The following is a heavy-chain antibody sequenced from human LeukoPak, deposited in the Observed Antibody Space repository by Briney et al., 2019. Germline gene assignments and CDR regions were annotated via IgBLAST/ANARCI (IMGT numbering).Heavy chain of an antibody. V-gene: IGHV4-4*09. Sequence: SETLSLTCTVSGGSISSYYWSWIRQPPGKGLEWIGYIYTSGSTNYNPSLKSRATISVDTSKNQFSLKLSSVTAADTAVYYCARRITIFGVVNSSPYYYYYMDVWGKGTTVTVSS. D-gene: IGHD3-3*01. CDR2: IYTSGST. CDR1: GGSISSYY. J-gene: IGHJ6*03. CDR3: ARRITIFGVVNSSPYYYYYMDV.